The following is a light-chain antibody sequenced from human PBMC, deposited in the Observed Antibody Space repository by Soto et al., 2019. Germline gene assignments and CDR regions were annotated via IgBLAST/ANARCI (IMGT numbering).Light chain of an antibody. CDR3: HQYNSWPPGT. CDR2: GAS. Sequence: EKALTQSPVTLSLSPGERATLSCRASQSVSSNLAWYQQRPGQAPRLLIYGASTRASGVPDRFSGSGSGTEFILTISSLQSEDFALYYCHQYNSWPPGTFGQGTKVEIK. J-gene: IGKJ2*01. CDR1: QSVSSN. V-gene: IGKV3-15*01.